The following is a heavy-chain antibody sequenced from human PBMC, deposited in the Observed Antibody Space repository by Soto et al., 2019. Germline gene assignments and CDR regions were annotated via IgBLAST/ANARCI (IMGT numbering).Heavy chain of an antibody. J-gene: IGHJ4*02. CDR2: IYYSGST. CDR3: ARHVKGSGWPCIDY. Sequence: SETLSLTCTVSGGSISSSSYYWGWIRQPPGKGLEWIGSIYYSGSTYYNPSLKSRVTISVDTSKNQFSLKLSSVTAADTAVYYCARHVKGSGWPCIDYRGQGTLGTVFS. CDR1: GGSISSSSYY. D-gene: IGHD6-19*01. V-gene: IGHV4-39*01.